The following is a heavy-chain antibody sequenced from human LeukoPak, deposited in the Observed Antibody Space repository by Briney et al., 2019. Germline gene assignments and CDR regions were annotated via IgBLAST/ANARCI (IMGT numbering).Heavy chain of an antibody. CDR1: GGSISSSSYY. CDR3: ARGPTIFGVVTSDY. Sequence: PSETLSLTCTVSGGSISSSSYYWGWIRQPPGKGLEWIGSIYYSGSTYYNPSLKSRVTISVDTSKNQFSLKLSSVTAADTAVYYCARGPTIFGVVTSDYWGQGTLVTVSS. D-gene: IGHD3-3*01. J-gene: IGHJ4*02. CDR2: IYYSGST. V-gene: IGHV4-39*01.